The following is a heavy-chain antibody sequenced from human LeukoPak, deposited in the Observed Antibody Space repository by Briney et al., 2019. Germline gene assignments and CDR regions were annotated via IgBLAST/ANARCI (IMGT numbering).Heavy chain of an antibody. CDR2: IYYSGST. J-gene: IGHJ5*02. CDR3: ARKEGGQLVNTRRWFDP. CDR1: GFTFSSYG. V-gene: IGHV4-38-2*01. D-gene: IGHD6-13*01. Sequence: GTLRLSCAASGFTFSSYGMSWVRQPPGKGLEWIGSIYYSGSTYYNPSLKSRVTISVDTSKNQFSLKLSSVTAADTAVYYCARKEGGQLVNTRRWFDPWGQGTLVTVSS.